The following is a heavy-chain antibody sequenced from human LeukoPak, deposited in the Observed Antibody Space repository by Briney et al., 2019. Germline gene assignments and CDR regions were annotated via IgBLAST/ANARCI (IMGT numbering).Heavy chain of an antibody. CDR3: ARVGTDGRGYYFYYMDV. Sequence: GASVKVSCKASGGTFSSYAISWVRQAPAQGLEWMGRIIPIFGTANYAQKFQGRVTITTDESTSTAYMELSSLRSEDTAVYYCARVGTDGRGYYFYYMDVWGKGTTVTVSS. CDR2: IIPIFGTA. V-gene: IGHV1-69*05. CDR1: GGTFSSYA. D-gene: IGHD6-13*01. J-gene: IGHJ6*03.